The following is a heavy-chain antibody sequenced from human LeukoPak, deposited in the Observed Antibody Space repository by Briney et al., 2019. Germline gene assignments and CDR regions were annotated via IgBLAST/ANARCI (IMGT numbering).Heavy chain of an antibody. CDR1: GGSISSHY. CDR3: ARTVAGNWFDP. D-gene: IGHD6-19*01. V-gene: IGHV4-59*11. CDR2: VSYSGST. Sequence: SETLSLTCTVSGGSISSHYWSWIRQPPGKGLEWIGYVSYSGSTKYNSSLKSRVTISVDTSKNQFSLKLSSVTAADTAVYYCARTVAGNWFDPWGQGTLVTVSS. J-gene: IGHJ5*02.